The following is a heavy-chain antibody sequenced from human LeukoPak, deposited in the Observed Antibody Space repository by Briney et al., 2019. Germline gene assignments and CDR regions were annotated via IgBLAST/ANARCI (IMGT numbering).Heavy chain of an antibody. Sequence: GESLKISCRGSGYSFTTHWIGWVRQMPGKGLEWMGIIYPGGSDTRYSPSFQGHVTISADWSITTAYLQWSSLKASDTAMYYCARHRLRSSTPEGTSFDYWGQGTLVTVSS. V-gene: IGHV5-51*01. D-gene: IGHD6-6*01. CDR3: ARHRLRSSTPEGTSFDY. CDR1: GYSFTTHW. CDR2: IYPGGSDT. J-gene: IGHJ4*02.